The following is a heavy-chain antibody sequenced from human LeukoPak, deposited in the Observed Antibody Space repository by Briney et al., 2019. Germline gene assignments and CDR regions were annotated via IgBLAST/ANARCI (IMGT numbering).Heavy chain of an antibody. CDR2: IYYSGST. CDR3: ARDRYSRFDP. Sequence: SETLSLTCTVSGGSISSYYWSWIRQPPGKGLEWIGYIYYSGSTNYNPSLKSRVTISVDTSKNQFSLKLSPVTAADTAVYYCARDRYSRFDPWGQGTLATVSS. J-gene: IGHJ5*02. D-gene: IGHD3-9*01. V-gene: IGHV4-59*01. CDR1: GGSISSYY.